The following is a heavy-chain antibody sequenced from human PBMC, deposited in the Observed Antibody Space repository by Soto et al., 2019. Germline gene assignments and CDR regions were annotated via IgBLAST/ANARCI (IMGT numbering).Heavy chain of an antibody. D-gene: IGHD2-2*02. CDR3: ARVFPNTVVVPAAIQGDWFDP. Sequence: GASVKVSCKASGYTFTSYGISWVRQAPGQGLEWMGWISAYNGNTNYAQKLQGRVTMTTDTSTSTAYMELRSLRSDDTAVYYCARVFPNTVVVPAAIQGDWFDPWGQGTLVTVSS. V-gene: IGHV1-18*04. J-gene: IGHJ5*02. CDR1: GYTFTSYG. CDR2: ISAYNGNT.